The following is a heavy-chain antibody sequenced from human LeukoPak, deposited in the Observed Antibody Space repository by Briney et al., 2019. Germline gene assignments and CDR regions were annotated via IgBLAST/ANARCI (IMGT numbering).Heavy chain of an antibody. CDR3: ARHGFGVFEGY. V-gene: IGHV3-23*01. D-gene: IGHD3-10*01. CDR2: ISGGGGST. CDR1: GFTFSSYA. J-gene: IGHJ4*02. Sequence: GGSLRLSCAASGFTFSSYAMSWVRQAPGKGLEWVSAISGGGGSTYYADSVKGRFTISRDNPKNTLYLQMNSLRAEDTAVYYCARHGFGVFEGYWGQGTLVTVSS.